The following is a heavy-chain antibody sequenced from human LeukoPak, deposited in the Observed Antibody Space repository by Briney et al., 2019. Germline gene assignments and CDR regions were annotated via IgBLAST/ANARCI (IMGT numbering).Heavy chain of an antibody. CDR3: ARDGCSTTSCSPLYYYYGMDV. V-gene: IGHV3-74*01. CDR1: GFTFSNYW. Sequence: GGSLRLSCAASGFTFSNYWMHWARQAPGKGLVWVSRISSDGSRTSYADSVKGRFTISRDNAKDTLYLRMNSLRAEDAAVYYCARDGCSTTSCSPLYYYYGMDVWGPGTTVTVSS. CDR2: ISSDGSRT. J-gene: IGHJ6*02. D-gene: IGHD2-2*01.